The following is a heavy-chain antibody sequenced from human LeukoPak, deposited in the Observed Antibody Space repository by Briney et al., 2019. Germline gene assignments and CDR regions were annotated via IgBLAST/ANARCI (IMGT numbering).Heavy chain of an antibody. V-gene: IGHV4-59*08. CDR2: IYYSGST. D-gene: IGHD3-10*01. CDR3: ARHIWSGESPHYYYGMDV. J-gene: IGHJ6*02. CDR1: GGSISSYY. Sequence: SETLSLTCTVSGGSISSYYWSWIRQPPGKGLEWIGYIYYSGSTNYNPSLKSRVTISVDTSKNQFSLELSSVTAADTAVYYCARHIWSGESPHYYYGMDVWGQGTTVTVSS.